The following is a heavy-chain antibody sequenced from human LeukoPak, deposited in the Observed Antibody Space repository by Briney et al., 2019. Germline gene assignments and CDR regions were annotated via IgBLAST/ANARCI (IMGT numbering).Heavy chain of an antibody. CDR1: GFTFSSYN. J-gene: IGHJ4*02. CDR3: ARGGDPDY. D-gene: IGHD2-21*02. CDR2: ISRSSGTI. Sequence: PGGSLRLSCAASGFTFSSYNLNWVRQAPGKGLEWVSHISRSSGTIYYADSVKGRFTISRDNAKNSLYLQMNSLRAEDTAVYYCARGGDPDYWGQGTLVTVSS. V-gene: IGHV3-48*04.